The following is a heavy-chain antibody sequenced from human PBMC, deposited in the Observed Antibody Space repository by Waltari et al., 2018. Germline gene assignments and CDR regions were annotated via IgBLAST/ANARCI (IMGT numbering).Heavy chain of an antibody. CDR2: IYRRDSDT. Sequence: EVQLVQSGAEVKKPGESLKISCQFSGDSLTDYWIAWWRRMPGKGLEWLGVIYRRDSDTRYIPSFQGRVTISVDKSIDTAYLEWSSLKASDTGIYYCAKPWNNGWYYSGMDVWGQGTSVTGSS. D-gene: IGHD6-19*01. J-gene: IGHJ6*02. CDR3: AKPWNNGWYYSGMDV. V-gene: IGHV5-51*01. CDR1: GDSLTDYW.